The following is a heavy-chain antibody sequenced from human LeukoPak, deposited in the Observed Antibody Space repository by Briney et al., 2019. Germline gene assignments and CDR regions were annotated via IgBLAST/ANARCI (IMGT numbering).Heavy chain of an antibody. CDR1: GGSISSYY. V-gene: IGHV4-59*01. Sequence: SETLSLTCTVSGGSISSYYWSWIRQPPGKGLEWIGYIYYSGSANYNPSLKSRVTISVDTSKNQFSLKLSSVTAADTAVYYCARAPRTDYYYYYMDVWGKGTTVTISS. J-gene: IGHJ6*03. CDR3: ARAPRTDYYYYYMDV. CDR2: IYYSGSA.